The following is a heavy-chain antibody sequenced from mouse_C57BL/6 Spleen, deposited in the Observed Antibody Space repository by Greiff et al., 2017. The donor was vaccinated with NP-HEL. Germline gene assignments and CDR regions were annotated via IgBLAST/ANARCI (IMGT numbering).Heavy chain of an antibody. CDR2: IWSGGST. J-gene: IGHJ4*01. V-gene: IGHV2-2*01. Sequence: QVHVKQSGPGLVQPSQSLSITCTVSGFSLTSYGVHWVRQSPGKGLEWLGVIWSGGSTDYNAAFISRLSISKDNSKSQVFFKMNSLQADDTAIYYCARKEVTPYYYAMDYWGQGTSVTVSS. D-gene: IGHD2-2*01. CDR3: ARKEVTPYYYAMDY. CDR1: GFSLTSYG.